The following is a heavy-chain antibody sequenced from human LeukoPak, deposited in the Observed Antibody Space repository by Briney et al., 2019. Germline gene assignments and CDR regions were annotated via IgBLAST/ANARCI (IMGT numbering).Heavy chain of an antibody. CDR1: GGTFRGYA. CDR3: ASCSGNSCYHLGYFQH. D-gene: IGHD2-2*01. Sequence: SVKVSCKASGGTFRGYAISWVRQAPGQGLKWMGGLVPIIGAANYAQKCQGRVTSSADKSTSTAYMELSSLRSEDRAVYYCASCSGNSCYHLGYFQHWGQGTLVTVSS. CDR2: LVPIIGAA. V-gene: IGHV1-69*06. J-gene: IGHJ1*01.